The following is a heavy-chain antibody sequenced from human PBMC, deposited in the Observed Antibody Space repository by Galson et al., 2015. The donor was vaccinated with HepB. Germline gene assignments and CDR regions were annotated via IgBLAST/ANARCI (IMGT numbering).Heavy chain of an antibody. Sequence: SLRLSCAASGFTFNVYAMHWVRQAPGKGLEWVAFIRYDGSNMLYGDSVKGRFTISRDNSKNTLYLQMNSLRPEDTAMYYCARIPYRSGWYSDFDYWGQGTLVTVSS. CDR3: ARIPYRSGWYSDFDY. D-gene: IGHD6-19*01. J-gene: IGHJ4*02. CDR2: IRYDGSNM. CDR1: GFTFNVYA. V-gene: IGHV3-30*02.